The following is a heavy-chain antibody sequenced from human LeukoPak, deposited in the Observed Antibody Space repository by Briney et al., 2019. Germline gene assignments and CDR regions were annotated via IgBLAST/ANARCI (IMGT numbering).Heavy chain of an antibody. V-gene: IGHV4-34*01. D-gene: IGHD3-10*01. J-gene: IGHJ6*04. CDR2: INHSGST. Sequence: SETLSLTCTVSGGSISSYYWSWIRQPPGKGLEWIGEINHSGSTNYNPSLKSRVTISVDTSKNQFSLKLSSVTAADTAVYYCATSPYYYGSGSGDVWGKGTTVTISS. CDR3: ATSPYYYGSGSGDV. CDR1: GGSISSYY.